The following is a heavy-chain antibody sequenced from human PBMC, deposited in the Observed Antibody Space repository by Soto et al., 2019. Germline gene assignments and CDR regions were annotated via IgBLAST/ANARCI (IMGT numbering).Heavy chain of an antibody. Sequence: QVQLVQSGAEVKKPGSSVKVSCKASGGTFSSYAISWVRQAPGQGLEWMGGIIPIFGTANYAQKFQGRVMITADESTSTAYMELSGLRSEDTAVYYCAQSYSNYVYYYYYGMDVWGQGTTVTVSS. V-gene: IGHV1-69*01. CDR3: AQSYSNYVYYYYYGMDV. J-gene: IGHJ6*02. D-gene: IGHD4-4*01. CDR2: IIPIFGTA. CDR1: GGTFSSYA.